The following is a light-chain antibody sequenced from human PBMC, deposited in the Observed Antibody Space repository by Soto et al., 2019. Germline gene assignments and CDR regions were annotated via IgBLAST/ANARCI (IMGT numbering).Light chain of an antibody. CDR3: SSYTSSRTLYV. CDR1: SSDVGGYNY. CDR2: DVS. J-gene: IGLJ1*01. V-gene: IGLV2-14*01. Sequence: QSALTQPASVSGSPGQSITISCTGTSSDVGGYNYVSWYQQHPGKAPKLMIYDVSNRPSGVSNRFSGSKSGNTASLTISGLQGEDEADYYCSSYTSSRTLYVFGTGTKLTVL.